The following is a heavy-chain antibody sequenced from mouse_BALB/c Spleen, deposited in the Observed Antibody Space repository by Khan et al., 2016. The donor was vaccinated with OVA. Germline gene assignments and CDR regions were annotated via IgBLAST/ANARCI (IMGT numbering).Heavy chain of an antibody. V-gene: IGHV5-6*01. CDR3: ASHLTGSCAY. CDR1: GFTFSAYG. CDR2: INSDGYYT. Sequence: EVQVVESGGDLVKPGGSLRLSCAASGFTFSAYGMSWVRQTPDKRLEWVATINSDGYYTYYPDTVKGRFTISRNYAENILYLQMRSLKSEDTAIYYCASHLTGSCAYWGQGTLVTVSA. D-gene: IGHD4-1*01. J-gene: IGHJ3*01.